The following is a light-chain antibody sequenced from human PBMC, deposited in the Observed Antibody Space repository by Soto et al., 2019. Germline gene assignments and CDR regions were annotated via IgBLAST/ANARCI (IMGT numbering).Light chain of an antibody. Sequence: QAGLTQPPAVYGCPVLSITISCAGTISGVGAYNLVSWYQQHPGKAPKLIICEVNTRPSGISNRFSGSKSGDTASLTISGLQAEDEAAYFCRSYAGPVAYVFGTGTKVTVL. V-gene: IGLV2-23*02. CDR3: RSYAGPVAYV. CDR1: ISGVGAYNL. CDR2: EVN. J-gene: IGLJ1*01.